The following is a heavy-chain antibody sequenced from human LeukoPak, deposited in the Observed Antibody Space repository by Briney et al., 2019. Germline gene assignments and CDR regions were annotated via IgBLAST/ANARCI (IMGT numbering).Heavy chain of an antibody. CDR1: GYTFTSYA. J-gene: IGHJ4*02. Sequence: ASVKVSCKASGYTFTSYAMHWVRQAPGQRLEWMGWINAGNGNTKYSQKFQGRVTITRDTSAGTAYMELSSLRSEDTAVYYCARGDIVVVPAAILLDYWGQGTLVTVSS. D-gene: IGHD2-2*02. V-gene: IGHV1-3*01. CDR2: INAGNGNT. CDR3: ARGDIVVVPAAILLDY.